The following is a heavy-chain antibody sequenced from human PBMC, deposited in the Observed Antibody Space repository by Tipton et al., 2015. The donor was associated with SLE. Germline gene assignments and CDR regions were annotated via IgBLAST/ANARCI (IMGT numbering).Heavy chain of an antibody. CDR3: TTAPLCGGNLFFDY. D-gene: IGHD2-15*01. CDR2: SKSTTDGGTT. CDR1: GFTFSNPD. J-gene: IGHJ4*02. Sequence: SLRLSCAASGFTFSNPDMSRARQAQGQGLARVGSSKSTTDGGTTDYAAPVKGRFTISRDDSKNTLYLQMNSLKTEDTAVYYCTTAPLCGGNLFFDYWGQGALVTVSS. V-gene: IGHV3-15*01.